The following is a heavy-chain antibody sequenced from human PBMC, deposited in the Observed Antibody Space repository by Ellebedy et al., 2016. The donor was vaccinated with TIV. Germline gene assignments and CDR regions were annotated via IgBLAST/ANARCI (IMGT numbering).Heavy chain of an antibody. D-gene: IGHD3-22*01. Sequence: SETLSLXXTVSGGSVSSGSYYWSWIRQPPGKGLEWIGYIYYSGSTNYNPSLKSRVTISVDTSKNQFSLKLSSVTAADTAVYYCARSSGYQLGVGYWGQGTLVTVSS. V-gene: IGHV4-61*01. CDR3: ARSSGYQLGVGY. J-gene: IGHJ4*02. CDR2: IYYSGST. CDR1: GGSVSSGSYY.